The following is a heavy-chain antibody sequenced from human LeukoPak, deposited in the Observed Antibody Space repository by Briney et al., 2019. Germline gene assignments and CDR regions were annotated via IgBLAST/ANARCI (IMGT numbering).Heavy chain of an antibody. CDR1: GFTFSNAW. CDR2: IKSKTDGGTT. CDR3: TTRSTFGGVIVIYFDY. Sequence: PGGSLRLSCAASGFTFSNAWMSWVRQAPGKGLEWAGRIKSKTDGGTTDYAAPVKGRFTISRDDSKNTLYLQMNSLKTEDTAVYYCTTRSTFGGVIVIYFDYWGQGTLVTVSS. J-gene: IGHJ4*02. D-gene: IGHD3-16*02. V-gene: IGHV3-15*01.